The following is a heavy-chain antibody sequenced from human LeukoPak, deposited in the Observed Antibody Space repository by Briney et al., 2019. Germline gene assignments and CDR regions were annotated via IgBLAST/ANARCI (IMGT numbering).Heavy chain of an antibody. CDR1: GYTVSSNY. Sequence: GGSLRLSCAASGYTVSSNYMSWVRQAPGKGLEWVSVIYSGGSTYYIDSVKGRFTISRDNSKNTLYLQMNSLTAEDTAVYYCARAGCSGDSCYYYYGMDVWGQGTTVTVSS. V-gene: IGHV3-66*01. CDR2: IYSGGST. CDR3: ARAGCSGDSCYYYYGMDV. J-gene: IGHJ6*02. D-gene: IGHD2-15*01.